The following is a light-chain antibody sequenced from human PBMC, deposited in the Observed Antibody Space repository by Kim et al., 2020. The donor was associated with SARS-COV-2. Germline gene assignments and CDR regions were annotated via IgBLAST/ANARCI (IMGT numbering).Light chain of an antibody. CDR2: KDS. J-gene: IGLJ2*01. V-gene: IGLV3-27*01. CDR3: YSAADNNQGV. CDR1: VLAKKY. Sequence: VSRGQTARITCSGDVLAKKYARWFQQKPGQAPVLVIYKDSERPSGIPERFSGSSSGTTVTLTISGAQVEDEADNYCYSAADNNQGVFGGGTQLTVL.